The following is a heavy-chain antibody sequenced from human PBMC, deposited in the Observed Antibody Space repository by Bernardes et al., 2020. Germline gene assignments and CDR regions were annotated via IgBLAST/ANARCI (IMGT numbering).Heavy chain of an antibody. CDR3: ARDVRSLEWLPTLNLGY. Sequence: ASLKVSCKASGYSFTTYGITWVRQAPGQGLEWMGWISTYNGNTNYAQNFQGRVSMTTDTSTNTAYMELRSLRSDDTAVYYCARDVRSLEWLPTLNLGYWGQGTLVTVSS. J-gene: IGHJ4*02. CDR2: ISTYNGNT. CDR1: GYSFTTYG. V-gene: IGHV1-18*01. D-gene: IGHD3-9*01.